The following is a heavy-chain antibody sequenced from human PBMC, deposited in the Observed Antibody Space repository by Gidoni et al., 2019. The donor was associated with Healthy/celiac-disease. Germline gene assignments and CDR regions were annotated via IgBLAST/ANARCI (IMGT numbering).Heavy chain of an antibody. D-gene: IGHD6-19*01. Sequence: EVQLVETGVGLIQPGGSLRLSCAASGFTVRTNYRRWVRQAPGKGLEWVSVIYSGGSTYYADAVKGRFTISRDNSKNTLYLQMNSLRAEDTAVYYCAREVRPVGQWLVPNWYFDLWGRGTLVTVSS. CDR2: IYSGGST. CDR3: AREVRPVGQWLVPNWYFDL. V-gene: IGHV3-53*02. CDR1: GFTVRTNY. J-gene: IGHJ2*01.